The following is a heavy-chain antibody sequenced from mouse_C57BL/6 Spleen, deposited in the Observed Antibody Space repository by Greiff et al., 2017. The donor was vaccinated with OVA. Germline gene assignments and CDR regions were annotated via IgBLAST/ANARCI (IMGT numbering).Heavy chain of an antibody. Sequence: EVQLQQSGPELVKPGASVKISCKASGYSFTGYYMNWVKQSPEKSLEWIGEINPSTGGTTYNQKFKAKATLTVDKSSSTAYMQLKSLTSEDSAVYYCARVKNYDYVHYAMDYWGQGTSVTVSS. CDR1: GYSFTGYY. V-gene: IGHV1-42*01. J-gene: IGHJ4*01. CDR2: INPSTGGT. CDR3: ARVKNYDYVHYAMDY. D-gene: IGHD2-4*01.